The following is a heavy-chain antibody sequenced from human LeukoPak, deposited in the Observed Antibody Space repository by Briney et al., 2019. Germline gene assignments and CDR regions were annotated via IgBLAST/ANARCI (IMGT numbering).Heavy chain of an antibody. V-gene: IGHV3-11*04. CDR3: ARDQVSVAGTGIDY. CDR2: ISSSGNTV. D-gene: IGHD6-19*01. Sequence: GGSPRLSCAASGFTFSDYYMSWIRQAPGKGLEWVSYISSSGNTVKYADSVKGRFTISRDNAKNSLYLQMNSLRAEDTAVYYCARDQVSVAGTGIDYWGQGTLVTVSS. J-gene: IGHJ4*02. CDR1: GFTFSDYY.